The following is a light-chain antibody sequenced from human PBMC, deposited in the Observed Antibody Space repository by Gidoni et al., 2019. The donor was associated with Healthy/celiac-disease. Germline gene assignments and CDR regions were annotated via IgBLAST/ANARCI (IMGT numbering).Light chain of an antibody. CDR3: HQYYSYPFT. J-gene: IGKJ3*01. CDR2: AAS. V-gene: IGKV1-8*01. CDR1: QGISSY. Sequence: AIRITQSPSSLSASTGDRVTITCRASQGISSYLAWYQQKPGKAPKLLIYAASTLQSGVPSRFSGSGSGTDFTLTISCLQSEDFATYYCHQYYSYPFTFGPXTKVDIK.